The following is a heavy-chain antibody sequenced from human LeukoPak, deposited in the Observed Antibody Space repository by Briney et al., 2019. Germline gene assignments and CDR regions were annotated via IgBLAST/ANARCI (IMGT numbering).Heavy chain of an antibody. D-gene: IGHD3-22*01. Sequence: HPGGSLRLSCAASGFTFSSYAMHWVRQAPGKGPEWVAVISYDGSNKYYTDSVKGRFTISRDNSKNTLYLQMNSLRAEDTAVYYCASGQDSSGYYGSGYFDHWGQGTLVTVSS. J-gene: IGHJ4*02. V-gene: IGHV3-30-3*01. CDR2: ISYDGSNK. CDR3: ASGQDSSGYYGSGYFDH. CDR1: GFTFSSYA.